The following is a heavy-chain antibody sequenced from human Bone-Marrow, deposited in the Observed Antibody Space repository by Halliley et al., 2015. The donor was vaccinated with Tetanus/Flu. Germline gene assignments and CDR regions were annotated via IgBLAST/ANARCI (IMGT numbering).Heavy chain of an antibody. CDR1: GSIFTVYE. J-gene: IGHJ4*02. Sequence: CAASGSIFTVYEMNWVRQAPGKGLEWVSYISSGGSTIYYADSVRGRFTISRDNAKNSLYLQMNSLRAEDTAVYYCVRDEPLIPVANWGQGTLVTVSS. V-gene: IGHV3-48*03. D-gene: IGHD2-21*01. CDR3: VRDEPLIPVAN. CDR2: ISSGGSTI.